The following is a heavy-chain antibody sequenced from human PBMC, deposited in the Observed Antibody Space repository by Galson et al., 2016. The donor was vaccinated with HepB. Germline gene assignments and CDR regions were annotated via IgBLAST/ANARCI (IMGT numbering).Heavy chain of an antibody. CDR3: AGGVPTQTSPFDY. CDR1: GFTFRRYA. CDR2: ISGDGGSD. Sequence: SLRLSCAASGFTFRRYAMYWVRHAPGKGLEWVSGISGDGGSDYYADSVKGRFTTSRDNSKNTVYLQMSSLRVEDRALYYCAGGVPTQTSPFDYWGQGTLVSVSS. D-gene: IGHD3-10*01. J-gene: IGHJ4*02. V-gene: IGHV3-23*01.